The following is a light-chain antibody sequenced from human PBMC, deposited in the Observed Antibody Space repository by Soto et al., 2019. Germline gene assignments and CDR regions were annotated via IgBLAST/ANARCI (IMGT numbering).Light chain of an antibody. CDR1: SSDVGGYNY. Sequence: QSALTQPASVSGSPGQSITISCTGTSSDVGGYNYVSWYQQHPGKAPKLMIYEVSNRPSGVSSRFSGSKSGNTASLTISGLQAEDEADYYCSSYTSSYTSVFGTGTKLTVL. CDR2: EVS. V-gene: IGLV2-14*01. J-gene: IGLJ1*01. CDR3: SSYTSSYTSV.